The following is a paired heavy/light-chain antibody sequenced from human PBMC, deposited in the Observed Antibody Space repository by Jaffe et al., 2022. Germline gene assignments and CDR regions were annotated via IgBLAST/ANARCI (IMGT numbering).Light chain of an antibody. CDR3: SSHAGSRTFVV. CDR1: SSDVGAYNL. V-gene: IGLV2-23*02. CDR2: EVT. J-gene: IGLJ2*01. Sequence: QSALTQPASVSGSPGQSITISCTGTSSDVGAYNLVFWYQQNPPGKAPKLVIYEVTKRPSGVSNRFSGSKSGNTAFLTISGLQADDEADYFCSSHAGSRTFVVFGGGTKLTVL.
Heavy chain of an antibody. D-gene: IGHD4-17*01. J-gene: IGHJ4*02. Sequence: QVQLQESGPGLVKPSETLSLTCTVSGYSMTSGYYWGWIRQPPGKGLEWIGNIFHSGTTYYNPSLKSRVTISVDTSNNQFSLKLSSVTATDTAVYYCARGGHFYGDSPSFWGQGTLVTVTS. V-gene: IGHV4-38-2*02. CDR1: GYSMTSGYY. CDR3: ARGGHFYGDSPSF. CDR2: IFHSGTT.